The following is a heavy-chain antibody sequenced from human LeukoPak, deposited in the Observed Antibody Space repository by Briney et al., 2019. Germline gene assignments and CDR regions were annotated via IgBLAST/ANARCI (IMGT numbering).Heavy chain of an antibody. CDR3: TRDASSGHYVSGDH. V-gene: IGHV3-74*01. J-gene: IGHJ4*02. CDR1: GFIFNNYW. Sequence: GGSLRLSCAASGFIFNNYWMHLVRQAPGKGLVWVSRINGDGSSTSYADSVKGRFTISRDNAKNTVSLPMNSLRAEDTAFYYCTRDASSGHYVSGDHWGQGALVTVSP. D-gene: IGHD3-22*01. CDR2: INGDGSST.